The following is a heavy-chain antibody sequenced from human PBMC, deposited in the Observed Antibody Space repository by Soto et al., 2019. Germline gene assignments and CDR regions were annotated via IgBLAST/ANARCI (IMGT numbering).Heavy chain of an antibody. D-gene: IGHD6-19*01. CDR3: ARKQSSSGWYDFDY. J-gene: IGHJ4*02. CDR1: AYTFTGYY. CDR2: VNPNSGGT. Sequence: ASVQVSCKASAYTFTGYYMHCVRQAPGQGLEWMGWVNPNSGGTNYAQKFQGWVTMTRDTSISTAYMELSRLRSDDPAVYYCARKQSSSGWYDFDYWGQGTLVPGSS. V-gene: IGHV1-2*04.